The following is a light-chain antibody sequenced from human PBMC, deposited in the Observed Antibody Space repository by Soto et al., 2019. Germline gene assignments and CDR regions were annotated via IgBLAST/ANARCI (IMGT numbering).Light chain of an antibody. V-gene: IGKV1-9*01. Sequence: ILLTQSPSSLSASVGDRVTITCRASQSISTSLAWYQQKPGKAPKLLIYAASNLQSGVPSRFSGSGSGTHFTLTISSLQPDDFATYYCQQLNGYPITFGQGTRLEI. CDR3: QQLNGYPIT. CDR2: AAS. CDR1: QSISTS. J-gene: IGKJ5*01.